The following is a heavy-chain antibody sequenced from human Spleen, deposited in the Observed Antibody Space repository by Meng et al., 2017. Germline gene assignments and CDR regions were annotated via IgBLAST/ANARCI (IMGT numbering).Heavy chain of an antibody. Sequence: QGKLQQWGAGLLKPSETLSLTCAVYDGSFSGYYWSWIRQSPGKGLEWIGEINHSGSTNYNPSLKSRVTISVDTSKNQFSLKLSSVTAADTAVYYCAANRDGFDPWGQGTLVTVSS. V-gene: IGHV4-34*01. CDR1: DGSFSGYY. J-gene: IGHJ5*02. CDR2: INHSGST. CDR3: AANRDGFDP.